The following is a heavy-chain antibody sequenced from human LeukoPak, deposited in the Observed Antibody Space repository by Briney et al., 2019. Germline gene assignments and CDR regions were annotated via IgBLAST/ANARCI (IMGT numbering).Heavy chain of an antibody. CDR1: GGSISSYY. J-gene: IGHJ4*02. CDR2: IYYSGST. Sequence: SETLSLTCTVSGGSISSYYWSWIRQPPGKGLECIGYIYYSGSTNYNPSLKSRVTISVDTSKNQFSLKLSSVTAADTAVYYCARGGQVAAAGPFDYWGQGTLVTVSS. D-gene: IGHD6-13*01. CDR3: ARGGQVAAAGPFDY. V-gene: IGHV4-59*12.